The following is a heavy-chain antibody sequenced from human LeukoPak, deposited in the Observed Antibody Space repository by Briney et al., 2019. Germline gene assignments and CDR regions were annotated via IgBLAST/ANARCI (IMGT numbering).Heavy chain of an antibody. V-gene: IGHV1-69*13. CDR2: IIPIFGTA. CDR3: ARAIVGATIGSDNWFDP. J-gene: IGHJ5*02. D-gene: IGHD1-26*01. CDR1: GGTFSSYA. Sequence: ASVKVSCKASGGTFSSYAISWVRQAPGQGLEWMGGIIPIFGTANYAQKFQGRVTITADESTSTAYMELSSLRSEDTAVYYCARAIVGATIGSDNWFDPWGQGTLVTVSS.